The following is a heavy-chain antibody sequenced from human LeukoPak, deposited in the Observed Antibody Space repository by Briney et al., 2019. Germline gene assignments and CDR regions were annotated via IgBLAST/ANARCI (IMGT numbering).Heavy chain of an antibody. Sequence: PGGSLRLSCAASGFTLSSNYMSWVRQAPGKGLEWVSVIYSGGSTYYADSVKGRFTISRENSKNTLYLQMNSLRAEDTAVYYCARGYSSSWYGEYFQHWGQGTLVTVSS. D-gene: IGHD6-13*01. CDR3: ARGYSSSWYGEYFQH. CDR1: GFTLSSNY. J-gene: IGHJ1*01. V-gene: IGHV3-53*01. CDR2: IYSGGST.